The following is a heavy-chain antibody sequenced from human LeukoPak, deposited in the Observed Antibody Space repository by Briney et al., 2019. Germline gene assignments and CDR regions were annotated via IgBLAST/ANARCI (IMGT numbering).Heavy chain of an antibody. CDR1: GFTFSNYA. J-gene: IGHJ4*02. CDR3: VKDYMAAARNYFDC. Sequence: PGGSLRLSCAASGFTFSNYAMNWVRQAPGRGLEWVSGMSGSGGSIFYADSVKGRFTISRDNSMNMVYLQMNSLSAEDTAVYYCVKDYMAAARNYFDCWGQGTLVTVSS. D-gene: IGHD6-13*01. CDR2: MSGSGGSI. V-gene: IGHV3-23*01.